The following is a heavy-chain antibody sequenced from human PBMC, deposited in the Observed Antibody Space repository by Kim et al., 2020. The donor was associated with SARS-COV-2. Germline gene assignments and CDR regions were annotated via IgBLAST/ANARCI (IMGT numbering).Heavy chain of an antibody. Sequence: TPSLRSRVTISVDTSKTQFSLQLTSVTAADAAVYYCARGALDSSSYYFDYWGQGTLVTVSS. D-gene: IGHD6-6*01. J-gene: IGHJ4*02. V-gene: IGHV4-59*09. CDR3: ARGALDSSSYYFDY.